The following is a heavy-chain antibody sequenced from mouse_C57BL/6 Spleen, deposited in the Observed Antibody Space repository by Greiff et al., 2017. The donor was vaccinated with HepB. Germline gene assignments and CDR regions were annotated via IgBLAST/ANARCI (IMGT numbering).Heavy chain of an antibody. D-gene: IGHD2-1*01. CDR3: ARGRGNPHWYFNV. J-gene: IGHJ1*03. Sequence: EVQLQESGPGLVKPSQTVFLTCTVTGISITTGNYRWSWIRQFPGNKLEWIGYIYYSGTITYNPSLPSRTTITRNTPKNQFFLEMKLLTAEDTATYYCARGRGNPHWYFNVWGTGTPVTVSS. CDR1: GISITTGNYR. V-gene: IGHV3-5*01. CDR2: IYYSGTI.